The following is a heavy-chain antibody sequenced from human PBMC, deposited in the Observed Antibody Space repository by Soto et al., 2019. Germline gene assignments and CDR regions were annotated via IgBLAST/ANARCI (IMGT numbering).Heavy chain of an antibody. Sequence: SETLSLTCTVSGGSISSGDYYWSWIRQPPGKGLEWIGYIYYSGSTYYNPSLKSRVTISVDTSKNQFSLKQTSVTAADTAVYYCARALIQLWPHYYYGMDVWGQGTTGTVSS. CDR3: ARALIQLWPHYYYGMDV. J-gene: IGHJ6*02. CDR1: GGSISSGDYY. D-gene: IGHD5-18*01. V-gene: IGHV4-30-4*01. CDR2: IYYSGST.